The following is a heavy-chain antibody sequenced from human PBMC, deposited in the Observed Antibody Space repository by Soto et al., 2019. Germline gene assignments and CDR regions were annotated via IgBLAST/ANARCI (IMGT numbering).Heavy chain of an antibody. CDR2: MNPNSGYT. CDR3: ARVMGLNLPRGVHRAYFFDY. CDR1: GYTFTNYD. D-gene: IGHD3-10*01. J-gene: IGHJ4*02. V-gene: IGHV1-8*01. Sequence: ASVKVSCKASGYTFTNYDINWVRQAPGQGLEWMGWMNPNSGYTGYLEKFQDRVTMTRNTSTSTAYMELSSLRSDDTAIYYCARVMGLNLPRGVHRAYFFDYWGQGALVTVSS.